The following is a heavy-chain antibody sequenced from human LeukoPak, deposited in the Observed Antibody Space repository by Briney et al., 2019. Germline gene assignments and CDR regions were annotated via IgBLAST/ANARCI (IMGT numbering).Heavy chain of an antibody. D-gene: IGHD6-13*01. Sequence: SETLSLTCTVSGGSISSSSYYWGWIRQPPGKGLEWIGSIYYSGSTYYNPSLKSRVTISIDTSKNQFSLKLSSVSAADTAVYFCARVAAAGNYYFDYWGQGTLVTVSS. J-gene: IGHJ4*02. CDR2: IYYSGST. V-gene: IGHV4-39*07. CDR3: ARVAAAGNYYFDY. CDR1: GGSISSSSYY.